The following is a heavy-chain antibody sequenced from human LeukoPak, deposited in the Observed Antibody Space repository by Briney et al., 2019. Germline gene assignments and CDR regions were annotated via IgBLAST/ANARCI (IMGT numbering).Heavy chain of an antibody. D-gene: IGHD5-12*01. CDR3: AKDVKWLRCGYFFDY. CDR1: GFTFSNYC. Sequence: GRSVSLFCRAYGFTFSNYCMQWVRQAPRKWLEWVTVLSNDGNNKYDADSVQGRFAISKDKSKNTLYLQMNSVRAEDTALYYCAKDVKWLRCGYFFDYWGQGTLVTVSS. J-gene: IGHJ4*02. V-gene: IGHV3-30*18. CDR2: LSNDGNNK.